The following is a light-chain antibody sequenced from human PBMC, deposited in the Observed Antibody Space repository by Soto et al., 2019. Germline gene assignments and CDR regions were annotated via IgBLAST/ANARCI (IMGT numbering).Light chain of an antibody. J-gene: IGLJ1*01. CDR3: CSYASSSTFSYV. CDR1: SSDVGSHNL. Sequence: QSALTQPASVSGSPGQSITISCTGTSSDVGSHNLVSWYQQHPGKAPKLMIYEVSKRPSGVSNRFSGSKSGNTASLTISGLQAEDEADYYCCSYASSSTFSYVFGTGTKVTVL. V-gene: IGLV2-23*02. CDR2: EVS.